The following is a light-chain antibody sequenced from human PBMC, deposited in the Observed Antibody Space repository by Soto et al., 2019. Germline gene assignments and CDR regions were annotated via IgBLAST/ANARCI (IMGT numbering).Light chain of an antibody. CDR3: QQYDNWPPIT. CDR2: AAS. CDR1: QSVGSN. J-gene: IGKJ5*01. Sequence: EVVMTQFPATLSVSPGERATLSCRASQSVGSNLAWYQHKHGQAPRLLMYAASARATGIPARFSGSGSGTEFTLTISGLQSEDFAVYYCQQYDNWPPITFGQGTRLGIK. V-gene: IGKV3-15*01.